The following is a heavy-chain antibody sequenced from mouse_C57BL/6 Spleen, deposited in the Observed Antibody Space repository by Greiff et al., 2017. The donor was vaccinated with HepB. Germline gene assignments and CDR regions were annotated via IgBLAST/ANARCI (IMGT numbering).Heavy chain of an antibody. CDR3: ARRSYGNYLYYFDY. V-gene: IGHV1-50*01. CDR1: GYTFTSYW. D-gene: IGHD2-1*01. Sequence: QVQLQQPGAELVKPGASVKLSCKASGYTFTSYWMQWVKQRPGQGLEWIGEIDPSDSYTNYTQKFKGKATLTVDTSSSTAYMQLSSLTSEDSAVYYCARRSYGNYLYYFDYWGQGTTLTVSS. CDR2: IDPSDSYT. J-gene: IGHJ2*01.